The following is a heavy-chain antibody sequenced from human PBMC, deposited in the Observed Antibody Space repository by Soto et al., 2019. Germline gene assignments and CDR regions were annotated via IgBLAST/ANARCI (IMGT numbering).Heavy chain of an antibody. CDR1: GFTFSNAW. J-gene: IGHJ4*02. D-gene: IGHD3-10*01. CDR3: TTDLKNYIWFGESFDY. V-gene: IGHV3-15*01. CDR2: IKSKTDGGTT. Sequence: EVQLVESGGGLVKPGGSLRLSCAASGFTFSNAWMSWVRQAPGKGLEWVGRIKSKTDGGTTDYAAPVKGRFTISRDDSKNTLYLQMNSLKTADTAVYYCTTDLKNYIWFGESFDYWGQGTLVTVSS.